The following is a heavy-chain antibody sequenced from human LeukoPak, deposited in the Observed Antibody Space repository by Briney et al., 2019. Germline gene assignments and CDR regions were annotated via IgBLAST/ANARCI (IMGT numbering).Heavy chain of an antibody. CDR1: GGSISSGSYY. CDR2: IYTSGTT. D-gene: IGHD6-19*01. CDR3: ARDLARYSSGWYGLDAFDI. J-gene: IGHJ3*02. Sequence: SETLSLTCTVSGGSISSGSYYWSWIRQPAGKGLEWIGRIYTSGTTSYNPSLKSRLTISLDTSKNQFSLKLSSVTAADTAVYYCARDLARYSSGWYGLDAFDIWGQGTMVTVSS. V-gene: IGHV4-61*02.